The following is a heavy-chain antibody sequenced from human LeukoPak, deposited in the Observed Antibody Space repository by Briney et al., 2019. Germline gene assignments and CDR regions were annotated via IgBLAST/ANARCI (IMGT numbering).Heavy chain of an antibody. Sequence: ASVKVSCKASGYTFTGYYLHWVRQAPGQGLEWMGWIHPNSGGTNYAQKFQGRVTMTRDTSISTAYMELSSLRSDDTAVYFCARLASAPGWGQGPLVPVPS. CDR3: ARLASAPG. D-gene: IGHD6-25*01. V-gene: IGHV1-2*02. CDR2: IHPNSGGT. J-gene: IGHJ1*01. CDR1: GYTFTGYY.